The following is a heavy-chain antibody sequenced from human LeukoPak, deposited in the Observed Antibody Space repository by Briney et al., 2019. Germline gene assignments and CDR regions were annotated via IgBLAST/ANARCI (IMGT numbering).Heavy chain of an antibody. CDR3: ARDLGVYYSMDV. D-gene: IGHD3-10*01. CDR2: ISVYNGNT. CDR1: GGTFSSYA. J-gene: IGHJ6*03. V-gene: IGHV1-18*01. Sequence: ASVKVSCKASGGTFSSYAISWVRQAPGQGLEWMGWISVYNGNTHYAQRLQDRVTMTTDTSTSTAYIELRSLRSDDTAVYYCARDLGVYYSMDVWGKGTTVTVSS.